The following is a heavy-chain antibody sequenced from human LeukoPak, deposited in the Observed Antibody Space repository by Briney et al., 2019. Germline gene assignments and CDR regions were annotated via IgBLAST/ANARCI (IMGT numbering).Heavy chain of an antibody. CDR3: AGEKEGSDAFDI. Sequence: KTSETLSLTCTVSGGSISSSSYYWGWIRQPPGKGLEWIGSIYYSGSTYYNPSLKSRVTISVDTSKNQFSLKLSSVTAADTAVYYCAGEKEGSDAFDIWGQGTMVTVSS. CDR2: IYYSGST. J-gene: IGHJ3*02. V-gene: IGHV4-39*02. CDR1: GGSISSSSYY.